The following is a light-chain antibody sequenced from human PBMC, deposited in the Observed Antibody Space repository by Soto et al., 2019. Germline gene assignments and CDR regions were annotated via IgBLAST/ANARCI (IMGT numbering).Light chain of an antibody. CDR1: QSVLYSSNNKNY. CDR2: WAS. CDR3: LQYYITPLP. Sequence: DIVMTQSPDSLAMSLGERATINCKSSQSVLYSSNNKNYLAWYQQKPGQPPKLLIYWASTRESGVPDRFSGSGSGTDFTLTISSLQAEDVAVYYCLQYYITPLPFGGGTKVEVK. V-gene: IGKV4-1*01. J-gene: IGKJ4*01.